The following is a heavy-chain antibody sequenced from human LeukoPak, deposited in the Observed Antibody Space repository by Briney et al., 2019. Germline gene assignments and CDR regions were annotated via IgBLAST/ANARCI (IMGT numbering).Heavy chain of an antibody. J-gene: IGHJ3*02. D-gene: IGHD6-19*01. CDR1: GGSISSSNYY. CDR3: ARPCGQWLVRDGFDI. Sequence: SETLSLTCTVSGGSISSSNYYWGWIRQPPGKGLEWIGSIYYSGSTYYNPSLKSRVTISVDTSKNHLSLKLSSVTAADTAVYYCARPCGQWLVRDGFDIWGQGTMVTVSS. CDR2: IYYSGST. V-gene: IGHV4-39*02.